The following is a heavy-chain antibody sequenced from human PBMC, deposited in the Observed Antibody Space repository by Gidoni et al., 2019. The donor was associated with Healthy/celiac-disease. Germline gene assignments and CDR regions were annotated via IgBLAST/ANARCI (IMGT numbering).Heavy chain of an antibody. CDR1: GFTFSRYG. CDR2: ISYDGSNK. Sequence: QVQLVESGGGVVQPGRSLRLPCAASGFTFSRYGMHWVRQAPGKGLEWVAVISYDGSNKYYADSVKGRFTISRDNSKNTLYLQMNSLRAEDTAVYYCAKGGIVVVVAATQNYFDYWGQGTLVTVSS. D-gene: IGHD2-15*01. CDR3: AKGGIVVVVAATQNYFDY. J-gene: IGHJ4*02. V-gene: IGHV3-30*18.